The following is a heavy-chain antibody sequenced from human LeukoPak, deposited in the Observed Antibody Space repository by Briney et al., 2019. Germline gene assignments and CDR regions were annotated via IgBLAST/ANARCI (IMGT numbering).Heavy chain of an antibody. CDR1: EFSVGSNY. V-gene: IGHV3-66*01. Sequence: PGGSLRLSCAASEFSVGSNYMTWVRQAPGKGLEWVSLIYSGGSTYYADSVKGRFTISRDNSKNTLYLQMNSLRDEDTAVYYCAKGDIAAAGIVGYWGRGTLVTVSS. CDR3: AKGDIAAAGIVGY. CDR2: IYSGGST. D-gene: IGHD6-13*01. J-gene: IGHJ4*02.